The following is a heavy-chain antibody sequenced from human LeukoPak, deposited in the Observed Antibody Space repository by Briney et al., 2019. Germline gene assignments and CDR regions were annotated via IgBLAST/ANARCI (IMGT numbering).Heavy chain of an antibody. J-gene: IGHJ4*02. CDR1: GFTFSSYS. V-gene: IGHV3-21*01. D-gene: IGHD4-17*01. CDR3: SLSRTVTTGDY. Sequence: GGSLRLSCTASGFTFSSYSMNWVRQAPGKGLEWVSSISSSSSYIYYADSVKGRFTISRDNAKNSLYLQMNSLRAEDTAVYYCSLSRTVTTGDYWGQGTLVTVSS. CDR2: ISSSSSYI.